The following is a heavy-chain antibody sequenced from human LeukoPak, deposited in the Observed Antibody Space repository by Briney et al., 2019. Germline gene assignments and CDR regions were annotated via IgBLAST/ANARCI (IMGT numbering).Heavy chain of an antibody. J-gene: IGHJ4*02. Sequence: PGGSLRLSCAASGFTFSSYSMNWVRQAPGKGLEWVSSISSSSSYIYYADSVKGRFTISRDNAKNSLYLQMNSLRAEDTAVYYCARESVVGATGYFDYWGQGTLVTVSS. V-gene: IGHV3-21*01. CDR2: ISSSSSYI. CDR3: ARESVVGATGYFDY. CDR1: GFTFSSYS. D-gene: IGHD1-26*01.